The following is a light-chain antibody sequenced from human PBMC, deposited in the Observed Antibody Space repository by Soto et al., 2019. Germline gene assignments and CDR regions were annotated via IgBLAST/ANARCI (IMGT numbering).Light chain of an antibody. CDR2: DVS. V-gene: IGLV2-11*01. J-gene: IGLJ1*01. CDR3: CSYAGSYRKV. CDR1: SSDVGGYNY. Sequence: QSALTQPRSVSGSPGQSVTISCTGTSSDVGGYNYVSWYQQHPGKAPKLMIYDVSKRPSGVPDRFSGSKSVNTASLPISGLQAEDEADYYCCSYAGSYRKVFGTGTKLTVL.